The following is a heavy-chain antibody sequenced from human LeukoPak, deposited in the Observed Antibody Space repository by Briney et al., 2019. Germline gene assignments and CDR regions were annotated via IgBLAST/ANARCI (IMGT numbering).Heavy chain of an antibody. CDR2: IYYSGST. D-gene: IGHD3-16*01. V-gene: IGHV4-39*07. CDR3: ARDWGIRYNWFDP. J-gene: IGHJ5*02. CDR1: GGSISSSSYY. Sequence: PSETLSLTCTVSGGSISSSSYYWGWIRQPPGKGLEWIGSIYYSGSTYYNPSLKSRVTISVDTSKNQFSLKLSSVTAADTAVYYCARDWGIRYNWFDPWGQGTLVTVSS.